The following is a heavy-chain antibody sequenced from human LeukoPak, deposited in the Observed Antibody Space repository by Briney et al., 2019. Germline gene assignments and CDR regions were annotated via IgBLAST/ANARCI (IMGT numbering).Heavy chain of an antibody. CDR2: IWYDGSNK. J-gene: IGHJ5*02. D-gene: IGHD6-6*01. V-gene: IGHV3-33*01. CDR1: GFTFRSYG. Sequence: PGGSLRLSCAASGFTFRSYGMHWVRQAPGKGLEWVAIIWYDGSNKYYADSVKGRITISRDNSKNTLYLQMNSLRAEDTAVYYCARTGIAARPTVWFDPWGQGTLVTVSS. CDR3: ARTGIAARPTVWFDP.